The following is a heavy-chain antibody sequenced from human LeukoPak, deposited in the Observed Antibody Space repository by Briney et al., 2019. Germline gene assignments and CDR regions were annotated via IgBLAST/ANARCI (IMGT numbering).Heavy chain of an antibody. D-gene: IGHD4-11*01. CDR2: INPSGGST. V-gene: IGHV1-46*01. CDR3: AREWVYSNYSGRPVYYYYMDV. Sequence: ASVKVSCKASGYTFTSYYMRWVRQAPGQGLEWMGIINPSGGSTSYAQKFQGRVTMTRDTSTSTVYMELSSLRSEDTAVYYCAREWVYSNYSGRPVYYYYMDVWGKGTTVTVSS. CDR1: GYTFTSYY. J-gene: IGHJ6*03.